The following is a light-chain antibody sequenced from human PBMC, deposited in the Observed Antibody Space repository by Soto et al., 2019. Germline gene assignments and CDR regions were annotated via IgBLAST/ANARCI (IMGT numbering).Light chain of an antibody. J-gene: IGLJ1*01. CDR3: SSYTVPSPYV. Sequence: QSVLTQPASVSGSPGQSITLSCTGTRNDVGDYKYVSWYQQHPGKAPKLILYEVSNRPSGVSSRFSGSKSGNTASLTISGLQPEDEADYYCSSYTVPSPYVFGTGTKLTVL. CDR1: RNDVGDYKY. V-gene: IGLV2-14*01. CDR2: EVS.